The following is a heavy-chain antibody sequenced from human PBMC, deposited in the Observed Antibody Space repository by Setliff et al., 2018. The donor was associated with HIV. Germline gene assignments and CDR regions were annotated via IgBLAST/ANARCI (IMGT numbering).Heavy chain of an antibody. CDR3: ARELTNYFNY. CDR2: ISPYNGYT. V-gene: IGHV1-18*01. CDR1: GYTFNTYG. J-gene: IGHJ4*02. Sequence: ASVKVSCKASGYTFNTYGISWVRQAPGQGLEWMGWISPYNGYTNYVQKLQGRVTITTDTSTSIAYMDLRSLKSDDTAVYSCARELTNYFNYWGQGTLVTVSS. D-gene: IGHD2-2*01.